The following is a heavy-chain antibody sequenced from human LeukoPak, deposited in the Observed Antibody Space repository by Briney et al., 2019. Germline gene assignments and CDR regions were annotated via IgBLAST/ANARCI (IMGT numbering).Heavy chain of an antibody. Sequence: SETLSLTCTVSGGSISSSSYYWGWIRQPPGKGLEWIGSIYYSGSTYYNPSLKSRVTISVDTCKNQFSLKLSSVTAADTAVYYCARRFGSGYYIHWGQGTLVTVSS. CDR2: IYYSGST. J-gene: IGHJ4*02. V-gene: IGHV4-39*01. D-gene: IGHD3-3*01. CDR1: GGSISSSSYY. CDR3: ARRFGSGYYIH.